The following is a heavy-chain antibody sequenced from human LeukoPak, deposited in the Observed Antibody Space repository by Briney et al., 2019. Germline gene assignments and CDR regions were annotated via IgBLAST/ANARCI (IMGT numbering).Heavy chain of an antibody. V-gene: IGHV4-34*01. CDR2: INHSGST. J-gene: IGHJ6*02. Sequence: SETLSLTCAAYGGSFSGYYWSWIRQPPGKGLEWIGEINHSGSTNYNPSLKSRVTISVDTSKNQFSLKLSSVTAADTAVYYCARVRADPYGGNPYYYYGMDVWGQGTTVTVSS. CDR1: GGSFSGYY. CDR3: ARVRADPYGGNPYYYYGMDV. D-gene: IGHD4-17*01.